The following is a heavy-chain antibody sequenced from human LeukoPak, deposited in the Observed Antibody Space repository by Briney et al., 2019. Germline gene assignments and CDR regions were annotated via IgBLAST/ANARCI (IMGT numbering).Heavy chain of an antibody. D-gene: IGHD6-13*01. J-gene: IGHJ4*02. CDR3: ATDTIAAARNSGDY. CDR2: IKQDGSEK. Sequence: PGGSLRLSCAASGFTFSKAWMNWVRQAPGKGLEWVATIKQDGSEKYYVHSVKGRFTISRDNAKSSLYLQMNSLRAEDTAVYYCATDTIAAARNSGDYWGQGTLVTVSS. V-gene: IGHV3-7*01. CDR1: GFTFSKAW.